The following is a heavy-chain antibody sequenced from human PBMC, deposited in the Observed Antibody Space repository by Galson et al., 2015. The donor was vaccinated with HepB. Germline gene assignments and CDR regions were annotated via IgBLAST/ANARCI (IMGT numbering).Heavy chain of an antibody. V-gene: IGHV4-4*07. CDR1: GGSISSYY. D-gene: IGHD2-21*02. Sequence: ETLSLTCTVSGGSISSYYWSWIRQPAGKGLEWIGRIYTSGSTNYNPSLKSRVTMSVDTSKNQFSLKLSSVTAADTAVYYCARDIVVVTAEGGNWFDPWGQGTLVTVPS. CDR3: ARDIVVVTAEGGNWFDP. J-gene: IGHJ5*02. CDR2: IYTSGST.